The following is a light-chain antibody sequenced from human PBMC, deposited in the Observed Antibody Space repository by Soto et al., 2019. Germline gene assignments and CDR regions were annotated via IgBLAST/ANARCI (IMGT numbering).Light chain of an antibody. CDR1: QGISSG. CDR2: KAS. CDR3: QQHTT. V-gene: IGKV1-5*03. Sequence: DIPMTQSPSALSASVGDRVTITCRGSQGISSGLAWYQQKPGKAPRLLIYKASSLASGVPSRFSGSGSGTEFTLTISSLQPEDVATYHCQQHTTFGQGTKVEI. J-gene: IGKJ1*01.